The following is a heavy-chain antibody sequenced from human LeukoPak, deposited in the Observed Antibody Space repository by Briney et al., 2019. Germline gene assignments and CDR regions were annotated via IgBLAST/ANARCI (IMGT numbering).Heavy chain of an antibody. V-gene: IGHV4-59*08. CDR3: ARVKGNYQNWFDP. Sequence: PSETLSLTCTVSGGSISSYYWSWIRQPPGKGLEWIGYIYYSGSTNYNPSLKSRVTISVDTSKNQFSLKLNSVTATDTAVYYCARVKGNYQNWFDPWGQGTLVTVSS. J-gene: IGHJ5*02. CDR2: IYYSGST. D-gene: IGHD1-7*01. CDR1: GGSISSYY.